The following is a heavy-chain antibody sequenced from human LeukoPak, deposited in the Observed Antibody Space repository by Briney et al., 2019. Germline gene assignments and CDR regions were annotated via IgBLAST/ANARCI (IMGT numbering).Heavy chain of an antibody. CDR1: GFTFSSYS. CDR3: AKDEGSSGLGY. V-gene: IGHV3-23*01. CDR2: ISGSGGST. Sequence: GGSLRLSCAASGFTFSSYSMNWVRQAPGKGLEWVSAISGSGGSTYYADSVKGRFTISRDNSKNTLYLQMNSLRAEDTAVYYCAKDEGSSGLGYWGQGTLVTVSS. D-gene: IGHD6-6*01. J-gene: IGHJ4*02.